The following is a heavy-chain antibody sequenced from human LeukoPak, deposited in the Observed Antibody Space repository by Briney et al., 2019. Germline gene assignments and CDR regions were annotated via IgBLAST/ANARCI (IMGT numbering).Heavy chain of an antibody. CDR2: IYYSEST. D-gene: IGHD3-22*01. V-gene: IGHV4-39*01. CDR3: ASFTSGEGYDSSGYYYFDY. J-gene: IGHJ4*02. CDR1: GGSISSSSYY. Sequence: SETLSLTCTVSGGSISSSSYYWGWIRQPPGKGLEGIGSIYYSESTYYNPSLKSRVTISVDTSKNQFSLKLSSVTAADTAVYYCASFTSGEGYDSSGYYYFDYWGQGTLVTVSS.